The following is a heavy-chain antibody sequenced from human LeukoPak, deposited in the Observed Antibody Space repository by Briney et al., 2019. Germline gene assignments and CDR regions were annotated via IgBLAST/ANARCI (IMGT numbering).Heavy chain of an antibody. CDR3: ARDRGGRRLMDV. CDR1: GGSISSSSYY. V-gene: IGHV4-39*07. Sequence: SETLSLTCTVSGGSISSSSYYWGWIRQPPGKGLEWIGSIYYSGSTYYNPSLKSRVTISVDTSKNQFSLKLSSVTAADTAVYYCARDRGGRRLMDVWGKGTTVTVSS. D-gene: IGHD1-26*01. J-gene: IGHJ6*04. CDR2: IYYSGST.